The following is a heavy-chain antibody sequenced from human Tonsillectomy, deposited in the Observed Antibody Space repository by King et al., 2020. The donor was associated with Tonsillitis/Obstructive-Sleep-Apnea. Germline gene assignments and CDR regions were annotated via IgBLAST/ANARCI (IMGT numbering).Heavy chain of an antibody. V-gene: IGHV3-21*01. CDR1: GFTFSSYS. CDR3: ARDHYDRSGVYMDV. D-gene: IGHD3-22*01. J-gene: IGHJ6*03. CDR2: ISSSSGYI. Sequence: VQLVESGGGLVKPGGSLRLSCAASGFTFSSYSMSWVRQAPGKGLEWVSSISSSSGYIYYADSLKGRFTISRDNAKNSLYLQMNSLRAEETAVYYCARDHYDRSGVYMDVWGKGTTVTVSS.